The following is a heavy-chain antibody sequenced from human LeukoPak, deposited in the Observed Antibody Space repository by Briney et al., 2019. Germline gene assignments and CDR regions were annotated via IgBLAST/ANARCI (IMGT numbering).Heavy chain of an antibody. D-gene: IGHD6-13*01. J-gene: IGHJ4*02. CDR3: AKDRRVPKIAAAGADFDY. V-gene: IGHV3-30*18. CDR2: ISYDGSNK. CDR1: GFTFSSYG. Sequence: GGSLRLSCAASGFTFSSYGMHWVRQAPGKGLEWVAVISYDGSNKYYADSVKGRFTISRDNSKNTLYLQMNSLRAEDTAVYYCAKDRRVPKIAAAGADFDYWGQGTLVTVSS.